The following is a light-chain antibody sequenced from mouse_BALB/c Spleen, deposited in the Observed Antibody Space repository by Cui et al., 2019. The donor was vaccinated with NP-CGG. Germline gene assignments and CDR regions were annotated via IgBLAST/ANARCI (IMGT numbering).Light chain of an antibody. V-gene: IGLV1*01. J-gene: IGLJ1*01. CDR3: ALWYSNHWV. CDR1: TGAVTTSNY. CDR2: GTN. Sequence: QDFVTQVSALTTSPGETVTLTCRSSTGAVTTSNYANWVQEKPDHLFTGLIGGTNNRAPGVPARFSGSLIGDKAALTITGAQTEDEAIYFCALWYSNHWVFGGGTKLTVL.